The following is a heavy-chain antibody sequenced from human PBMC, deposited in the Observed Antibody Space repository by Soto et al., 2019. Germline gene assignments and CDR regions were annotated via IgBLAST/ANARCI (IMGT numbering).Heavy chain of an antibody. V-gene: IGHV1-69*01. J-gene: IGHJ6*02. CDR2: IIPVFGTT. D-gene: IGHD2-2*01. CDR3: ARSSPYIVVRKPTGNQDYYGMDV. Sequence: QVQLVQSGAEVKKPGSSVKVFCKASGGTFSNYTISWVRQAPGQGLEWMGGIIPVFGTTDYEQKFQGRVTITADGSTSTAYTKLSSLRSAETAVYYCARSSPYIVVRKPTGNQDYYGMDVWGQGTTVTVSS. CDR1: GGTFSNYT.